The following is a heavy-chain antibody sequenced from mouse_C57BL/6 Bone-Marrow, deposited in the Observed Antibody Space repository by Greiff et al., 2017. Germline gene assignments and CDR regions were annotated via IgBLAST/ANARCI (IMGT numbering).Heavy chain of an antibody. CDR1: GFTFSSYA. V-gene: IGHV5-9-1*02. J-gene: IGHJ2*01. CDR3: TRGRYGSSFFDY. D-gene: IGHD1-1*01. CDR2: ISSGGDYI. Sequence: EVQLVESGEGLVKPGGSLKLSCAASGFTFSSYAMSWVRQTPEKRLEWVGYISSGGDYIYYADTVKGRFTISRDNARSTLYLQISSLKSEDTAMYYCTRGRYGSSFFDYWGQGTTLTVSS.